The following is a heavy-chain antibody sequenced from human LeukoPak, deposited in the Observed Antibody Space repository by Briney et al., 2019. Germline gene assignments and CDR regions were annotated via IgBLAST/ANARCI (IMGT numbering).Heavy chain of an antibody. CDR2: IYTSGST. J-gene: IGHJ2*01. D-gene: IGHD4-4*01. CDR1: GFTFSSYA. Sequence: GSLRLSCAASGFTFSSYAMSWIRQPAGKGLEWIGRIYTSGSTNYNPSLKSRVTMSVDTSKNQFSLKLSSVTAADTAVYYCARAERLHHWYFDLWGRGTLVTVSS. CDR3: ARAERLHHWYFDL. V-gene: IGHV4-4*07.